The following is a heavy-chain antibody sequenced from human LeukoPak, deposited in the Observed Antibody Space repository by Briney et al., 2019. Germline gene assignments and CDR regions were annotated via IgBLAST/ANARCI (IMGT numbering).Heavy chain of an antibody. V-gene: IGHV3-23*01. CDR2: ISGSGGST. D-gene: IGHD3-3*01. Sequence: GGSLRLSCAASGFTFSSYAMSWVRQAPGKGLEWVSAISGSGGSTYYADSVKGRFTISGDNSKNTLYLQMNSLRAEDTAVYYCAKDEGNYDFWSALGVFDAFDIWGQGTMVTVSS. CDR3: AKDEGNYDFWSALGVFDAFDI. J-gene: IGHJ3*02. CDR1: GFTFSSYA.